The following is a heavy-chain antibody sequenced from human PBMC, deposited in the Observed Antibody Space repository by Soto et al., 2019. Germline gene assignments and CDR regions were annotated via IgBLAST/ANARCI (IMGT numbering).Heavy chain of an antibody. V-gene: IGHV4-34*01. CDR1: GGSFSGYY. CDR2: INHSGST. CDR3: ARERGIDCTNGICYDAHASGYAGDFDY. Sequence: QVQLQQWGAGLLKPSETLSLTCAVYGGSFSGYYWSWIRQPPGKGLEWIGEINHSGSTNYNPSLKSRVTISVDTSKNQFSLNLSSVPAADTAVYYCARERGIDCTNGICYDAHASGYAGDFDYWGQGTLVTVSS. D-gene: IGHD2-8*01. J-gene: IGHJ4*02.